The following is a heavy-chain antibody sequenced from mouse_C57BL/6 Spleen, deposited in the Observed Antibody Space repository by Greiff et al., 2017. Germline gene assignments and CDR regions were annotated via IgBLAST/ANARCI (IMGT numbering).Heavy chain of an antibody. Sequence: VQLQQSGPELVKPGASVKISCKASGYTFTDYYMNWVKQSNGKSLEWIGDINPNNGGTSYNQKFKGKATLTVEKSSSTAYMELRSRTSEDSAVYYCARFDSGYLDYWGQGTTLTVSS. CDR1: GYTFTDYY. V-gene: IGHV1-26*01. D-gene: IGHD2-4*01. CDR3: ARFDSGYLDY. CDR2: INPNNGGT. J-gene: IGHJ2*01.